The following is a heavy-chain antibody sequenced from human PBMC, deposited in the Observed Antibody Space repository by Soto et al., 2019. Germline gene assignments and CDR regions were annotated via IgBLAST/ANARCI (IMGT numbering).Heavy chain of an antibody. CDR3: AKAMGPDWLARLDC. Sequence: EVQLVESGGGWVQPGRSLRLSCAASGFTFDDYAMHWVRQAPGEGLEWVSGISWNSGAIGYADSVKGRFTVLRDNAKSTLYLQMNSLRTEDTALYYCAKAMGPDWLARLDCWGQGTLVTVSS. D-gene: IGHD3-9*01. J-gene: IGHJ4*02. CDR2: ISWNSGAI. CDR1: GFTFDDYA. V-gene: IGHV3-9*01.